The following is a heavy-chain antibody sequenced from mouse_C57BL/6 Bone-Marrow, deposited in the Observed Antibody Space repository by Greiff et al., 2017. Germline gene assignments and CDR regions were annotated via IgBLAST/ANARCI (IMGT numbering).Heavy chain of an antibody. CDR3: ARSGDSSGYFYAMDY. CDR2: IYPGSGST. Sequence: QVQLQQPGAELVKPGASVKMSCKASGYTFTSYWITWVKQRPGQGLEWIGDIYPGSGSTNYNEKFKSKATLTVDTSSSTAYMQLSSLTSEDSAVYYCARSGDSSGYFYAMDYWGQGTSVTVSS. V-gene: IGHV1-55*01. CDR1: GYTFTSYW. D-gene: IGHD3-2*02. J-gene: IGHJ4*01.